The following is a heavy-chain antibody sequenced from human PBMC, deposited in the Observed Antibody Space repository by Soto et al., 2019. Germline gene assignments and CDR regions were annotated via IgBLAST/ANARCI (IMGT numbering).Heavy chain of an antibody. CDR3: ARSGRMYYYDSSGYYTGYYYYYGMDV. Sequence: SETLSLTCAVYGGSFSGYYWSWIRQPPGKGLEWIGEINHSGSTNYNPSLKSRGTISVDTSKNQFSLKLSSVTAADTAVYYCARSGRMYYYDSSGYYTGYYYYYGMDVWGQGTTVTVSS. V-gene: IGHV4-34*01. CDR2: INHSGST. D-gene: IGHD3-22*01. J-gene: IGHJ6*02. CDR1: GGSFSGYY.